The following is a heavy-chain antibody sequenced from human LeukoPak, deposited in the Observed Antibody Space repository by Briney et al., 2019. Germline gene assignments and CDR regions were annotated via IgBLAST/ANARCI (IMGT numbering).Heavy chain of an antibody. Sequence: SETLSLTCAVYGGSFSGYYWSWIRQPPGKGLEWIGEINHSGSTNYNPSLKSRVTISVDTSKNQFSLKLSSVTAADTAVYYCARAVGGGYSKCLSYWGQGTLVTVSS. V-gene: IGHV4-34*01. J-gene: IGHJ4*02. CDR3: ARAVGGGYSKCLSY. CDR1: GGSFSGYY. D-gene: IGHD1-26*01. CDR2: INHSGST.